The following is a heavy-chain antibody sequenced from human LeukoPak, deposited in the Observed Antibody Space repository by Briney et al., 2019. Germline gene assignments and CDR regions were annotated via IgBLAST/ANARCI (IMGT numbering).Heavy chain of an antibody. D-gene: IGHD5-24*01. CDR3: VRVERDTYYTMDV. V-gene: IGHV4-4*07. CDR2: IYSSGST. J-gene: IGHJ6*01. Sequence: PSETLSLTCTVSGGSISNNYWSWIRQPAGKGLEWIGRIYSSGSTTYNPSLKSRVTTSVDTSKNLFSLNLSSVTAADTAVYYCVRVERDTYYTMDVWGQGTTVIVSS. CDR1: GGSISNNY.